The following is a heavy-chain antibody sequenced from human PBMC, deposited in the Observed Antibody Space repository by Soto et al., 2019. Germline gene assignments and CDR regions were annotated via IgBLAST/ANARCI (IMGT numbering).Heavy chain of an antibody. Sequence: EVQLVESGGGLVQPGGSLRLSCVASGFTFSDHYMDWVRQAPGKGLEWVGRIRNKANSYTTQYAASVKGRFTVSRDDSANSLYLQINNLQSEDTAVYFCARPPLRRGAKTFIAYWGQGTLVTVSS. CDR3: ARPPLRRGAKTFIAY. CDR1: GFTFSDHY. V-gene: IGHV3-72*01. J-gene: IGHJ4*02. CDR2: IRNKANSYTT. D-gene: IGHD1-26*01.